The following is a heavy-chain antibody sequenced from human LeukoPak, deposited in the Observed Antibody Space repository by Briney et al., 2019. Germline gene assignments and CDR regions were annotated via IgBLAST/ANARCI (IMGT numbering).Heavy chain of an antibody. CDR3: ARALYSYGYTYFDY. CDR2: IYYSGST. CDR1: GFTVSSNY. J-gene: IGHJ4*02. D-gene: IGHD5-18*01. Sequence: KTGGSLRLSCAASGFTVSSNYMSWIRQPPGKGLEWIGYIYYSGSTNYNPSLKSRVTISVDTSKNQFSLKLSSVTAADTAVYYCARALYSYGYTYFDYWGQGTLVTVSS. V-gene: IGHV4-59*02.